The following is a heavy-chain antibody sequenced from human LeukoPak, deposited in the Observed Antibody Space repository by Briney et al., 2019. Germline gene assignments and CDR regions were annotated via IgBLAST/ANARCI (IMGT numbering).Heavy chain of an antibody. V-gene: IGHV3-21*01. D-gene: IGHD5-12*01. CDR2: ISRSSSYK. CDR1: GFTFSSYS. CDR3: AKSPGGYSGPFGD. J-gene: IGHJ4*02. Sequence: GGSLRLSCAASGFTFSSYSMTWVRQAPGKGLEWVSSISRSSSYKFYADSVKGRFTISRDNAKNSLYLQMNSVRVEDTAVYYCAKSPGGYSGPFGDWGQGTLVTVSS.